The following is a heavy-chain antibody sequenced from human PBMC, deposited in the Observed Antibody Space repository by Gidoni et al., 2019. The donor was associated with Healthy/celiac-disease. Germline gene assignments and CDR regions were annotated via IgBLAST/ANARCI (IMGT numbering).Heavy chain of an antibody. CDR3: ARDPFHSSSKATSSDAFDI. J-gene: IGHJ3*02. CDR1: GFTFSSYW. CDR2: IKQDGSEK. V-gene: IGHV3-7*03. Sequence: EVQLVESGGGLVQPGGSLRLSCAASGFTFSSYWMSWVRQAPGKGLEWVANIKQDGSEKYYVDSVKGRFTISRDNAKNSLYLQMNSLRAEDTAVYYCARDPFHSSSKATSSDAFDIWGQGTMVTVSS. D-gene: IGHD6-6*01.